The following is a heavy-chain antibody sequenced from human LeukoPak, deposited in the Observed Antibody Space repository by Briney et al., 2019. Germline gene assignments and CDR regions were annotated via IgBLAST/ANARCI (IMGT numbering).Heavy chain of an antibody. Sequence: PSETLSLTCAVYGGSFSGYYWSWIRQPPGKGLEWIGEINHSRSTNYNPSLKSRVTISVDTSKNQFSLKLSSVTAADTAVYYCARGDPDIVVVPAGGYYFDYWGQGTLVTVSS. CDR2: INHSRST. J-gene: IGHJ4*02. CDR1: GGSFSGYY. D-gene: IGHD2-2*01. V-gene: IGHV4-34*01. CDR3: ARGDPDIVVVPAGGYYFDY.